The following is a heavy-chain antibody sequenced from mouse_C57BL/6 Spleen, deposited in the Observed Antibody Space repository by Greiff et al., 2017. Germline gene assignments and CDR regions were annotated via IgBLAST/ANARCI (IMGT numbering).Heavy chain of an antibody. CDR2: ISSGGSYT. D-gene: IGHD2-4*01. CDR3: ARHRDYDGGAWFAY. CDR1: GFTFSSYG. Sequence: EVKLVESGGDLVKPGGSLKLSCAASGFTFSSYGMSWVRQTPDKRLEWVATISSGGSYTYYPDSVKGRFTISRENAKNTLYLQMSSLKSEDTAMYYCARHRDYDGGAWFAYWGQGTLVTVSA. V-gene: IGHV5-6*01. J-gene: IGHJ3*01.